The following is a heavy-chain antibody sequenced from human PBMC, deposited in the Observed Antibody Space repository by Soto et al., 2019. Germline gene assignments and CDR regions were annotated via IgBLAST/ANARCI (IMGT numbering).Heavy chain of an antibody. Sequence: ASVKVSCKASGYTFTSYGISWVRQAPGQGLEWMGWISAYNGNTNYAQKLQGRVTMTTDTSTSTAYMELRSLRSDDTAVYYCATYIVVVPAAIVDHDAFDIWGQGTMVTVSS. CDR2: ISAYNGNT. CDR1: GYTFTSYG. J-gene: IGHJ3*02. CDR3: ATYIVVVPAAIVDHDAFDI. V-gene: IGHV1-18*04. D-gene: IGHD2-2*02.